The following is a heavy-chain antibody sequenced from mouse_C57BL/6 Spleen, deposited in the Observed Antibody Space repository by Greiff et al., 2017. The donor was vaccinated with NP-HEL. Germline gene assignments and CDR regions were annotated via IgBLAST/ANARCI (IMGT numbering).Heavy chain of an antibody. J-gene: IGHJ2*01. V-gene: IGHV1-82*01. Sequence: QVQLQQSGPELVKPGASVKISCKASGYAFSSSWMNWVKQRPGKGLEWIGRIYPGDGDTNYNGKFKGKATLTADKSSSTAYMQLSSLTSEDSAVYFCARAYYSNHWGQGTTLTVSS. CDR2: IYPGDGDT. D-gene: IGHD2-5*01. CDR1: GYAFSSSW. CDR3: ARAYYSNH.